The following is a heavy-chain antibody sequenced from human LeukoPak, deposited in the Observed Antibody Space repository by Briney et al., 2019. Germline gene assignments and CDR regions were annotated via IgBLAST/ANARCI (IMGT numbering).Heavy chain of an antibody. D-gene: IGHD3-16*02. CDR2: ISYDGSNK. V-gene: IGHV3-30*03. Sequence: GGSLRLSCAASGFTFSSYGMHWVRQAPGKGLEWVAVISYDGSNKYYADSVKGRFTISRDNSKNTLYLQMNSLRAEDTAVYYCARKYYDYVWGSYPIQSGAFDIWGQGTMVTVSS. CDR1: GFTFSSYG. J-gene: IGHJ3*02. CDR3: ARKYYDYVWGSYPIQSGAFDI.